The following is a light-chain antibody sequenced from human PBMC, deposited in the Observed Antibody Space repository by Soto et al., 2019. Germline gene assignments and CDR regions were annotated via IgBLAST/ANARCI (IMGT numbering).Light chain of an antibody. V-gene: IGKV3-11*01. CDR1: QSVSSY. CDR3: QQRSNWLFT. Sequence: VLTQSPATLSLSPGERATLSCRASQSVSSYLAWYQQKPGQAPRLLIYDASNRATGIPARFSGSGAGTDFTLTISSLEPEDFAVYYCQQRSNWLFTFGGGTKVEIK. CDR2: DAS. J-gene: IGKJ4*01.